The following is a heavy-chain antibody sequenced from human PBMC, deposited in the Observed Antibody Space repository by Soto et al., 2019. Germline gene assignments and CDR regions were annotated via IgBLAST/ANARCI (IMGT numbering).Heavy chain of an antibody. D-gene: IGHD6-13*01. Sequence: QVQLVQSAAEVKRPGASVRVSCKYTFSNYALHWVRQAPGQRLEWMGCNNAATGATEYSYKFRDRVTIYRDTSANTVYMEMNGLRFEDTAMYFCAKGQHAGSWTIDHWGQGTLVTVSS. CDR1: TFSNYA. J-gene: IGHJ5*02. CDR3: AKGQHAGSWTIDH. V-gene: IGHV1-3*01. CDR2: NNAATGAT.